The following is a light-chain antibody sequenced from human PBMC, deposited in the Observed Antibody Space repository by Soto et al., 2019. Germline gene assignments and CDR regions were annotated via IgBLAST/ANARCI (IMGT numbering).Light chain of an antibody. CDR2: MGS. CDR1: QSLLHSHGYTY. CDR3: MQALQIPLT. J-gene: IGKJ4*01. Sequence: DIVMTQSPVSLPVTPGEPASISCRSSQSLLHSHGYTYLDWYLQKAGQSPQLLIYMGSTRASGVPDRFSGSGSDKDFTLKISRVEAEDVGVYYCMQALQIPLTFGGGTKVEIK. V-gene: IGKV2-28*01.